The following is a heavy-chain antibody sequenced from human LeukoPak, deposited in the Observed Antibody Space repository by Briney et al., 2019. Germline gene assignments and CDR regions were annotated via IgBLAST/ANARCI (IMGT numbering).Heavy chain of an antibody. Sequence: GASVKVSCKASGYTFTSYDINWVRQATGQGLEWMGWMNPNSGNTGYAQKFQGRVTMTRDTSTSTVYMELSSLRSEDTAVYYCARDPLEQGRFDPWGQGTLVTVSS. CDR2: MNPNSGNT. CDR1: GYTFTSYD. J-gene: IGHJ5*02. D-gene: IGHD7-27*01. CDR3: ARDPLEQGRFDP. V-gene: IGHV1-8*01.